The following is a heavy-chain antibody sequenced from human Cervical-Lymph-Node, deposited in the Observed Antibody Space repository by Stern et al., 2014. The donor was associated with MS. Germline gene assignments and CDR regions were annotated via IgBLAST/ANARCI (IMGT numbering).Heavy chain of an antibody. J-gene: IGHJ4*02. V-gene: IGHV1-69*01. CDR2: IIPIIETP. CDR3: AAGGRSSWYSDY. D-gene: IGHD6-13*01. Sequence: QVQLVQSGAEVKKPGSSLKVSCKASGGTFSSFAISWVRQAPGQGLEWMGGIIPIIETPHYAQNFQDKVTITADESTSTAYMELSSLTSEDTAVYYCAAGGRSSWYSDYWGQGTLVTVSS. CDR1: GGTFSSFA.